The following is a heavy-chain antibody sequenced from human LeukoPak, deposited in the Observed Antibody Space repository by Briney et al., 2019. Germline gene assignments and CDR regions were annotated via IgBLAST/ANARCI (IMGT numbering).Heavy chain of an antibody. V-gene: IGHV4-34*01. J-gene: IGHJ4*02. CDR3: ARSQPPYSSRWYYFDF. D-gene: IGHD6-13*01. Sequence: SETLSLTCAVYGGSFSGYYWSWIRQPPGKGLEWIGEINHSGSTNYNPSLKSRVTMSVDMSRDQFSLKLSSVTAADTAVYYCARSQPPYSSRWYYFDFWGQGTLVTVSS. CDR2: INHSGST. CDR1: GGSFSGYY.